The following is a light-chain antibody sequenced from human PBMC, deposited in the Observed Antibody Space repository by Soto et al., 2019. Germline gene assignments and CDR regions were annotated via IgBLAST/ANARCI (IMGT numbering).Light chain of an antibody. J-gene: IGKJ1*01. V-gene: IGKV3-15*01. Sequence: EIVMTQSPATLSVSPGERATLSCRASQNINSNLAWYQQKPGQAPRLLMYGASTRATGIPARFSGSGSGTEFTLTISSLQSEDFAVYYCQRYNNWPPWTFGQGTKVEIK. CDR2: GAS. CDR1: QNINSN. CDR3: QRYNNWPPWT.